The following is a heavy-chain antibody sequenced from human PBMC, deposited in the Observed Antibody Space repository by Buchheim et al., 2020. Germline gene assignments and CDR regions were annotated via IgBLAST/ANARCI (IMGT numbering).Heavy chain of an antibody. D-gene: IGHD2-21*01. CDR2: IYDRGST. V-gene: IGHV4-31*03. CDR3: ARGSSGDKIDS. J-gene: IGHJ4*02. CDR1: GDSISNGDVC. Sequence: QVQLQESGPGLVKPSQTLSLTCTVSGDSISNGDVCWSWIRLHPGMGLEWIGHIYDRGSTSYNPSLESRATMSVDTSKNQFSLNLNSVTAADAAVYYCARGSSGDKIDSWGQGTL.